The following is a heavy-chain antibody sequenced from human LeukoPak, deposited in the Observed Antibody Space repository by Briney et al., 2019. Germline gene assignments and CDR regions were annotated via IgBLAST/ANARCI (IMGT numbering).Heavy chain of an antibody. J-gene: IGHJ4*02. D-gene: IGHD1-26*01. CDR1: GFTFSSYA. CDR3: AKRPMAFSGSSPNRHFDY. V-gene: IGHV3-23*01. Sequence: PGGSLRLSCAASGFTFSSYAMNWVRQAPGKGLEWVSIISGSGSSIYYADSVKGRFTISRDNSKNTLYLQMNSLRAEDTAVYYCAKRPMAFSGSSPNRHFDYWGQGTLVTVSS. CDR2: ISGSGSSI.